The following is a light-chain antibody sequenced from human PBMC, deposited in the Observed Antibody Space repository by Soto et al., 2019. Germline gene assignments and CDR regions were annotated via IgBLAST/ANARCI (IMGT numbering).Light chain of an antibody. Sequence: EIVLTQSPGTLSLSPGERATLSCRASQSGSSSYLAWYQQKPGQAPRLLIYGASSRATGIPDRFSGSGSGTDFTLTISRLEPEDFAVYYCHQYGTSPWTFGQGTKVDIK. CDR1: QSGSSSY. CDR2: GAS. CDR3: HQYGTSPWT. J-gene: IGKJ1*01. V-gene: IGKV3-20*01.